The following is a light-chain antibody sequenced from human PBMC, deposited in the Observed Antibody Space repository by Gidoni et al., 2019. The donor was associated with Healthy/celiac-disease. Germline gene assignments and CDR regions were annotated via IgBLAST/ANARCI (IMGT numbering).Light chain of an antibody. Sequence: IVLTQSPATLSLSPGERATLSCRASQSGSRYLAWYHQKPRPAPRLLIYDASNRATGLPASFRGSGSGTAFPLTLCSPEPEDFAVYHCQPRSTGPLTFGGGTKVEIK. CDR3: QPRSTGPLT. CDR2: DAS. CDR1: QSGSRY. V-gene: IGKV3-11*01. J-gene: IGKJ4*01.